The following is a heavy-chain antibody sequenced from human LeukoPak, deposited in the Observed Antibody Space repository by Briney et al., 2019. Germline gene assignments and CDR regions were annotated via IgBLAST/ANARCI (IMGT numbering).Heavy chain of an antibody. CDR2: IKQDGSEK. D-gene: IGHD2-15*01. J-gene: IGHJ4*02. Sequence: GGSLRLSCAATGFTSSSYWMSWVRQAPGKGLEWVANIKQDGSEKYYVDSVKGRFTISRDNAKNSLYLQMNSLRAEDTAVYYCARDDHGRYRSGGSCQIFDYWGQGTLVTVSS. V-gene: IGHV3-7*01. CDR3: ARDDHGRYRSGGSCQIFDY. CDR1: GFTSSSYW.